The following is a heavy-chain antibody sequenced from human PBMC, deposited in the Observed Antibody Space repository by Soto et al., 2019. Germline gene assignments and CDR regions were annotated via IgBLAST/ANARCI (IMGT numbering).Heavy chain of an antibody. CDR3: ARDRGIAAAYHWFDP. V-gene: IGHV3-33*01. D-gene: IGHD6-13*01. CDR2: IRYDGSNK. J-gene: IGHJ5*02. CDR1: GFTFSNHD. Sequence: QVQLVESGGGVVQPGRSLRLSCAASGFTFSNHDMHWVRQAPGKGLEWVAGIRYDGSNKNYADSVKGRFTISRDSSKNTLYLQMNSLRSEDTAIYYCARDRGIAAAYHWFDPWGQGTLVTVSS.